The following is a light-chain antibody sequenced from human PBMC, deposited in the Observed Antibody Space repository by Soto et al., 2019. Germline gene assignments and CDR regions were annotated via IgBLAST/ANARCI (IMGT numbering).Light chain of an antibody. CDR1: QSVGTN. Sequence: EIVMTQSPDTLSMSPGERATLSCWASQSVGTNLAWYRQKPGQAPRLLIYGASTRATGVPARFSGSGSGTEFTLIISSLQSEDFAVYYCQQYNNWPPYTFGQGTKLEIK. V-gene: IGKV3-15*01. J-gene: IGKJ2*01. CDR3: QQYNNWPPYT. CDR2: GAS.